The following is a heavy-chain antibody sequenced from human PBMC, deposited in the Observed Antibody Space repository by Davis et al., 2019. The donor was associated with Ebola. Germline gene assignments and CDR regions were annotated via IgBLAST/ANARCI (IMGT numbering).Heavy chain of an antibody. CDR2: INHSGST. CDR1: GGSISSSNW. CDR3: ARSGYSGYDPRINFDY. J-gene: IGHJ4*02. Sequence: SETLSLTCAVSGGSISSSNWWSWVRQPPGKGLEWIGEINHSGSTNYNPSLKSRVTISLDTSKNQFSLKLNSVTAADTAVYYCARSGYSGYDPRINFDYWGQGTLVTVSS. D-gene: IGHD5-12*01. V-gene: IGHV4-4*02.